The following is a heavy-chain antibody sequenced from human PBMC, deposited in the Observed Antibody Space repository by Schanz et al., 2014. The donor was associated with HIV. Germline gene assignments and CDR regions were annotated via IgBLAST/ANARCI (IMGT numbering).Heavy chain of an antibody. J-gene: IGHJ4*02. CDR3: ARVNKDIGGYYFDY. V-gene: IGHV1-18*01. Sequence: QVQLVQSGAEMKKPGASVKVSCKASGYTFTSYGITWVRQAPGQGLEWMGWISAYNGNINYAQKFQGRVTMTTDTSTSTAYMELRSLRSDDTAVYYCARVNKDIGGYYFDYWGQGTLVTVSS. D-gene: IGHD2-15*01. CDR2: ISAYNGNI. CDR1: GYTFTSYG.